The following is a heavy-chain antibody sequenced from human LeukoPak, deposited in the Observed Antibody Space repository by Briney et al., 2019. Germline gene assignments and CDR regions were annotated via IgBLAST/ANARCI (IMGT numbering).Heavy chain of an antibody. CDR3: ARARYSGYSDY. V-gene: IGHV3-9*01. D-gene: IGHD5-12*01. Sequence: GGSLRLSCAASGFTFDDYAMHWVRQAPGKGLEWVSGISWNSGSIGYADSVKGRFTISRDNAKNSLYLQMNSLRAEDTAVYYCARARYSGYSDYWGQGTLVTVSS. CDR2: ISWNSGSI. J-gene: IGHJ4*02. CDR1: GFTFDDYA.